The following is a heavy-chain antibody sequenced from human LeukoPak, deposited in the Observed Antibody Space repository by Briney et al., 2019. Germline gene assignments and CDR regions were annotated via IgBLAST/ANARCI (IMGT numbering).Heavy chain of an antibody. J-gene: IGHJ4*02. CDR2: INPNSGGT. CDR3: ARHPLYYDSSGPFS. Sequence: ASVKVSCKASGYTFTSYYMHWVRQAPGQGLEWMGWINPNSGGTNYAQKFQGRVTMTRDTSISTAYMELSRLRSDDTAVYYCARHPLYYDSSGPFSWGQGTLVTVSS. V-gene: IGHV1-2*02. D-gene: IGHD3-22*01. CDR1: GYTFTSYY.